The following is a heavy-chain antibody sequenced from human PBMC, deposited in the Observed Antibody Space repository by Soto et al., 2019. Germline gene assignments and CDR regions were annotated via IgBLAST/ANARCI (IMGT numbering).Heavy chain of an antibody. J-gene: IGHJ4*02. CDR1: GLTFSNYA. V-gene: IGHV3-23*01. CDR3: AKNQERELPRVIDF. Sequence: VSLRLSCATSGLTFSNYAMSWVRQAPGGGLEWVSSMSGSSSTTYYADSVRGRFTISRDRSKNTLYLQMSSLRAEDTALYYCAKNQERELPRVIDFWGQGTLVTVSS. D-gene: IGHD1-7*01. CDR2: MSGSSSTT.